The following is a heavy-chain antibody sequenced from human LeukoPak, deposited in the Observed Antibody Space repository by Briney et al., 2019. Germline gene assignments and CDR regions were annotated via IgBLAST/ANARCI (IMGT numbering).Heavy chain of an antibody. D-gene: IGHD3-10*01. V-gene: IGHV3-73*01. CDR3: AKDLARGRGVIGVNYYYGMDV. CDR2: IRSKANNYAT. J-gene: IGHJ6*02. Sequence: PGGSLRLSCAASGFTFSGSAMHWVRQASGKGLEWVGRIRSKANNYATAYAASVKGRFTISRDNAKNSLYLQMNSLRAEDTALYYCAKDLARGRGVIGVNYYYGMDVWGQGTTVTVSS. CDR1: GFTFSGSA.